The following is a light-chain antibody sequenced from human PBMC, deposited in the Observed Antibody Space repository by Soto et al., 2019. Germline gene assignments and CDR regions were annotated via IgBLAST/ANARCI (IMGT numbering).Light chain of an antibody. J-gene: IGKJ1*01. CDR1: QSVSSN. CDR2: GAS. V-gene: IGKV3-15*01. Sequence: EIVMTQSPATLSVSPGERATLSCRASQSVSSNLAWYQQKPGQAPRLLIYGASTRATGIPARFSGSGSGTEFTRTISSRQCEDVAVYDGQQENNWPPRGTFGKGTKVQIK. CDR3: QQENNWPPRGT.